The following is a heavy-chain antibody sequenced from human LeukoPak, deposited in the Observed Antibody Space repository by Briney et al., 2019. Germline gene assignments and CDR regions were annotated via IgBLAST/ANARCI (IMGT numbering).Heavy chain of an antibody. CDR1: GGSISSYY. Sequence: SETLSLTCTVSGGSISSYYWSWIRQPAGRGLEWIGRIYTSGSTNYNPSLKSRVTMSVDTSKNQFSLKLSSVTAADTAVYYCARYIAVAGYFDYWGQGTLVTVSS. J-gene: IGHJ4*02. V-gene: IGHV4-4*07. D-gene: IGHD6-19*01. CDR3: ARYIAVAGYFDY. CDR2: IYTSGST.